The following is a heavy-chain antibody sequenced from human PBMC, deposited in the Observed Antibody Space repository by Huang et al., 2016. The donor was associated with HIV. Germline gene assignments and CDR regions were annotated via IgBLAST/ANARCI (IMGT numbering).Heavy chain of an antibody. D-gene: IGHD2-15*01. J-gene: IGHJ4*02. V-gene: IGHV2-5*02. Sequence: QITLKESGPTLVKPTQTLTLACTFSGFSLNTSGVGVAWIRQPPGQALEWLALIYWDDDKGYRPSLKSRLTLSKAPSNNQVVRTMTNMDPVDTAAYFCAHIGDSFAAYSPEYFDYWGQGALVTVSS. CDR3: AHIGDSFAAYSPEYFDY. CDR1: GFSLNTSGVG. CDR2: IYWDDDK.